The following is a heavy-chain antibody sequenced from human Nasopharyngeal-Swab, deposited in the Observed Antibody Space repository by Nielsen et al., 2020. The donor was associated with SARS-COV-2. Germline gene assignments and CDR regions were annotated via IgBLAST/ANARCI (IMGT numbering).Heavy chain of an antibody. CDR1: GYTFTSYY. V-gene: IGHV1-8*01. D-gene: IGHD2-2*01. Sequence: ASVKVSCKASGYTFTSYYINWVRQATGQGLEWMGWMNPNSGNTGYAQKFQGRVTMTRNTSISTAYMELSSLRSEDTAVYYCATFERYCSSTSCYDWGQGTLVTVSS. CDR2: MNPNSGNT. CDR3: ATFERYCSSTSCYD. J-gene: IGHJ4*02.